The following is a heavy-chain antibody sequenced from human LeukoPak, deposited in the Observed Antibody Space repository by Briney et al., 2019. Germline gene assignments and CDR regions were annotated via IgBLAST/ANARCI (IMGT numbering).Heavy chain of an antibody. Sequence: GASVKVSCKASGYTFTRYGISWVRQAPGQGLEWMGWISAYNGNTNYAQKLQGRVTMTTDTSTSTAYMELRSLRSDDTAVYYCARQVVISAAEYLFDYWGQGTLVTVSS. D-gene: IGHD3-22*01. J-gene: IGHJ4*02. CDR3: ARQVVISAAEYLFDY. CDR2: ISAYNGNT. CDR1: GYTFTRYG. V-gene: IGHV1-18*01.